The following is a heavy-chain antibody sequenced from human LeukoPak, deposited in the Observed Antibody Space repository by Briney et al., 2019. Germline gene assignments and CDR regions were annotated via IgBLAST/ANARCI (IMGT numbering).Heavy chain of an antibody. J-gene: IGHJ4*02. D-gene: IGHD3-22*01. Sequence: ASVKVSCKASGYTFTGYYMHWVRQAPGQGLEWMGGIIPIFGTANYAQKFQGRVTITADESTSTAYMELSSLRSEDTAVYYCARGPSYYYDSSGYYFDYWGQGTLVTVSS. CDR2: IIPIFGTA. V-gene: IGHV1-69*13. CDR3: ARGPSYYYDSSGYYFDY. CDR1: GYTFTGYY.